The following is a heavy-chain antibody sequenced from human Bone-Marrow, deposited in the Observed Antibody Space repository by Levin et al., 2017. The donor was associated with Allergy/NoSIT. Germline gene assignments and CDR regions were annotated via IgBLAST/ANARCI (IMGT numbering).Heavy chain of an antibody. CDR3: AHLLGVYSLTSGSFWYFDY. J-gene: IGHJ4*02. CDR1: GFSLTTNGEG. D-gene: IGHD3-10*01. V-gene: IGHV2-5*02. CDR2: IYWDDAR. Sequence: SGPTLVKPTQTLTLTCSFSGFSLTTNGEGVGWIRQPPGKALEWLALIYWDDARRYSPSLKSRLTVTKHTSKTQVVLMMTNMDPVDTGTYYCAHLLGVYSLTSGSFWYFDYWGQGALVTVSS.